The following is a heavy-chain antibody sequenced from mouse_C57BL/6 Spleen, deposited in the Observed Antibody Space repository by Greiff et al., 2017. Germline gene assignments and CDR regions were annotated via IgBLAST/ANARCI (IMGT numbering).Heavy chain of an antibody. CDR3: ARWMYDGSGGYFDV. V-gene: IGHV1-55*01. D-gene: IGHD2-3*01. Sequence: QVQLQQPGAELVKPGASVKMSCKASGYTFTSYWITWVKQRPGQGLEWIGDIYPGSGSTNYNEKFKSKATLTVDTSSSTAYMQLSGLTSEGCAVYDCARWMYDGSGGYFDVWGTGTTVTVSS. CDR1: GYTFTSYW. CDR2: IYPGSGST. J-gene: IGHJ1*03.